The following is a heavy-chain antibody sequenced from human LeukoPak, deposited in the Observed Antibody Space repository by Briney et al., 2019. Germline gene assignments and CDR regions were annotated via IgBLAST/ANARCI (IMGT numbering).Heavy chain of an antibody. V-gene: IGHV3-23*01. Sequence: GGSLRLSCATSGFTFSTYDINCVRQAPGKGLEWVSAISGSDATTYYADSVKGRFTISRDSSKNTVFLQMNNLRADDTAAYFCAKEKWLRFDSWGQGTLVTVSS. CDR1: GFTFSTYD. D-gene: IGHD5-12*01. CDR2: ISGSDATT. CDR3: AKEKWLRFDS. J-gene: IGHJ4*02.